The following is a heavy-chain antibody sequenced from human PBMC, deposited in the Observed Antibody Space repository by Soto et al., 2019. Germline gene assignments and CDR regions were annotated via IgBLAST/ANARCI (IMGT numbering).Heavy chain of an antibody. J-gene: IGHJ6*02. D-gene: IGHD5-18*01. CDR3: SRGGDSYGYGEYYYYGMEL. CDR2: INSGGNT. CDR1: GFGVSNNY. Sequence: EVQLVESGGGLVQPGGSLRLSCAASGFGVSNNYMSWFRQAPGKGLEWVSAINSGGNTYYADSVKGRFTISRDNSKNTVYLQMKSVGAEDTGVYYCSRGGDSYGYGEYYYYGMELRGQGTTVSVSS. V-gene: IGHV3-66*01.